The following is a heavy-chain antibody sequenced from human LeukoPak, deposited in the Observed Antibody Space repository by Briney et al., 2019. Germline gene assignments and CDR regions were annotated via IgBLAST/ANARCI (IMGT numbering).Heavy chain of an antibody. CDR1: GFTFSSYS. Sequence: PGGSLRLSCAASGFTFSSYSMNWVRQAPGKGLEWVSSISSSSSYIYYADSVKSRFTISRDNAKNSLYLQMNSLRAEDTAVYYCASAGAAGPKGPRFDPWGQGTLVTVSS. J-gene: IGHJ5*02. D-gene: IGHD6-13*01. CDR3: ASAGAAGPKGPRFDP. CDR2: ISSSSSYI. V-gene: IGHV3-21*01.